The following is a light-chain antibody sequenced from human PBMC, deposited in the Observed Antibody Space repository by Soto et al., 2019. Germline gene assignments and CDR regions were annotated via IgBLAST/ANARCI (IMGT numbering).Light chain of an antibody. CDR3: QQYGSSPFT. CDR1: QSVSSDY. V-gene: IGKV3-20*01. Sequence: EFVLTQSPGSLSLSPGERATLSCRASQSVSSDYLAWYKQKPGQAPRLVIYGASSRATGIPDRFSGSGSGSDFTLTISRLEPEDFAVYYCQQYGSSPFTFGQGIEVKIK. CDR2: GAS. J-gene: IGKJ2*01.